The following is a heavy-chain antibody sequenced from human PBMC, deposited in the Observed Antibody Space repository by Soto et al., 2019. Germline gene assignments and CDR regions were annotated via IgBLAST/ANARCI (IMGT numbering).Heavy chain of an antibody. J-gene: IGHJ6*02. D-gene: IGHD6-13*01. CDR1: GYTFTSYG. V-gene: IGHV1-18*01. CDR2: ISAYNGNT. Sequence: QVQLVQSGAEVKKTGASVKVSCKASGYTFTSYGISWVRQAPGQGHEWMGWISAYNGNTNYAQKLQGRVTMTTDTSTSTAYMELRSLRSDDTAVYYCARDLYSSSWYYYYYGMDVWGQGTTVTVSS. CDR3: ARDLYSSSWYYYYYGMDV.